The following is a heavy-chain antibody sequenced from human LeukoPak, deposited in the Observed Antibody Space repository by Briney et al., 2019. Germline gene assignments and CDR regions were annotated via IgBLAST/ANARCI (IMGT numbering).Heavy chain of an antibody. V-gene: IGHV4-34*01. Sequence: PSDTLSPTRPVYGASFSGYYWSWTRQPPGKGREWIGQIHHSGNTNYNPSLKSRVTISIDASKNQLSLKLSSATAADTAVYYCATHCGTMRCLHGMDVWGQGTTVTVSS. CDR2: IHHSGNT. J-gene: IGHJ6*02. CDR1: GASFSGYY. D-gene: IGHD2-21*01. CDR3: ATHCGTMRCLHGMDV.